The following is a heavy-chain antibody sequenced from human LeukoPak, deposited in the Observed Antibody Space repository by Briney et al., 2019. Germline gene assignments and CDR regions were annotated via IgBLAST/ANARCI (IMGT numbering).Heavy chain of an antibody. CDR1: GFTFSSYW. D-gene: IGHD6-13*01. J-gene: IGHJ4*02. CDR2: INSDGSST. Sequence: PGGPLRLSCAASGFTFSSYWMHWVRHAPGKGLVWVSRINSDGSSTSYADSVKGRFTISRDNAKNTLYLQMNSLRAEDTAVYYCATWWEGIAAQEFIFWGQGTLVTVSS. CDR3: ATWWEGIAAQEFIF. V-gene: IGHV3-74*01.